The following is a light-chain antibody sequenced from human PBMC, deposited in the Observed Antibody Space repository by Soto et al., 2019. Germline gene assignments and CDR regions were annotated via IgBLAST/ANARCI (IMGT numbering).Light chain of an antibody. Sequence: EIEMTQSPATLSVSPGERATLSCRASQSVSSNLDWYQQKPGKAPKLLIYGASTRATGIPARFSGSGSGTELDLTLSILQSEDFAVYYCQHYNNWPPTYTFGQGTKLEIK. CDR2: GAS. CDR1: QSVSSN. CDR3: QHYNNWPPTYT. J-gene: IGKJ2*01. V-gene: IGKV3-15*01.